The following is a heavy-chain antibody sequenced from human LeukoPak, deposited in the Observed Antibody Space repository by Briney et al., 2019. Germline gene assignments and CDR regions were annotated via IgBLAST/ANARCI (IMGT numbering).Heavy chain of an antibody. Sequence: GGSLRLSCAASGFTFRSYEMNWVRQAPGKGLEWVSYISSSGSTIYYADPVMGRFTISRDNARNSVYLQMNSLRAEDTALYYCAGRMYNSTTYYYNYGLDVWGQGTTVTISS. CDR3: AGRMYNSTTYYYNYGLDV. D-gene: IGHD6-13*01. J-gene: IGHJ6*02. V-gene: IGHV3-48*03. CDR2: ISSSGSTI. CDR1: GFTFRSYE.